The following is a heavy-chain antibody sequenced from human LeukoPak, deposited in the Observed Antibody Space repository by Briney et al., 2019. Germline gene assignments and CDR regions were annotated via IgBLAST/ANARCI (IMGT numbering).Heavy chain of an antibody. CDR3: ARQRGIAVAGTGVDNWFDP. CDR1: GYSFTSYC. J-gene: IGHJ5*02. Sequence: GESLKISCKGSGYSFTSYCIGWVRQMPGKGLEWMGIIYPGDSDTRYSPSFQGQVTISADKSISTAYLQWSSLKASDTAMYYCARQRGIAVAGTGVDNWFDPWGQGTLVTVSS. D-gene: IGHD6-19*01. V-gene: IGHV5-51*01. CDR2: IYPGDSDT.